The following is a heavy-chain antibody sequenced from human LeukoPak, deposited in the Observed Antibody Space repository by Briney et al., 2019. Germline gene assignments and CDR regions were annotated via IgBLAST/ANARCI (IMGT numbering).Heavy chain of an antibody. CDR1: GFTFSSYA. CDR2: ITGSGSST. Sequence: GGSLRLSCAASGFTFSSYAVSWVRQAPGKGLEWVSTITGSGSSTYYADSVKGRFTISRDNSKNTLYLQMNSLRAEDTAVYYCAKDSRYSDSSGCYLPWGQGTLVTVSS. V-gene: IGHV3-23*01. D-gene: IGHD3-22*01. J-gene: IGHJ5*02. CDR3: AKDSRYSDSSGCYLP.